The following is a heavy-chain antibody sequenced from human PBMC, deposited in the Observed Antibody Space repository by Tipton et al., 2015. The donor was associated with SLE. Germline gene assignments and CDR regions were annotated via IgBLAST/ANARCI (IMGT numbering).Heavy chain of an antibody. CDR1: GYSISSGYY. J-gene: IGHJ4*02. CDR2: IYHSGST. CDR3: ARGPGFGRSTSYFDY. D-gene: IGHD3-10*01. Sequence: TLSLTCAVSGYSISSGYYWGWIRQPPGKGLEWIGSIYHSGSTYYNPSLKSRVTISVDTSKNQFSLQLSSVTAADTAVYYCARGPGFGRSTSYFDYWGQGTLVTVSS. V-gene: IGHV4-38-2*01.